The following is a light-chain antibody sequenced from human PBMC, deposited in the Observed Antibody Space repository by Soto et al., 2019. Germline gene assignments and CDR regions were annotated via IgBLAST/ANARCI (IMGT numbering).Light chain of an antibody. J-gene: IGLJ7*01. Sequence: QTVVTQEPSFSVSPGGTVTLTCGLSSGSVSTSYYPSWYQQTPGQAPRTLIYSTNTRSSGVPDRFSGSILGNKAALIITGAQADEESDYYCVLYMGSGISAFGGGTQLTVL. CDR1: SGSVSTSYY. CDR3: VLYMGSGISA. V-gene: IGLV8-61*01. CDR2: STN.